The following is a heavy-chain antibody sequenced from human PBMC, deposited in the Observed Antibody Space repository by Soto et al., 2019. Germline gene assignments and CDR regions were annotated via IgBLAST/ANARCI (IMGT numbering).Heavy chain of an antibody. Sequence: SETLSLTCAVYGGSFSGYYWSWIRQPPGKGLEWIGEINHSGSTNYNPSLKSRVTISVDTSKNQFSLKLSSVTAADTAVYYCARGRGEYYGFWSGYYGGAFDIWGQGTMVTVSS. J-gene: IGHJ3*02. CDR3: ARGRGEYYGFWSGYYGGAFDI. V-gene: IGHV4-34*01. D-gene: IGHD3-3*01. CDR1: GGSFSGYY. CDR2: INHSGST.